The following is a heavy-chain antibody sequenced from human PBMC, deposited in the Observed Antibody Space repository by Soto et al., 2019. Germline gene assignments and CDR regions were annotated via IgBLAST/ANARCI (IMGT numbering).Heavy chain of an antibody. V-gene: IGHV1-3*01. CDR1: GYTFTSYA. CDR2: ISSANT. D-gene: IGHD2-21*01. Sequence: ASVKVSCKASGYTFTSYAMHWVRQAPGQGLEWMGWISSANTKYSQKFQGRLTITRDTSATTAYMELSSLRSEDTAVYYCARYSGAFSLDYWGQGTLVTVSS. J-gene: IGHJ4*02. CDR3: ARYSGAFSLDY.